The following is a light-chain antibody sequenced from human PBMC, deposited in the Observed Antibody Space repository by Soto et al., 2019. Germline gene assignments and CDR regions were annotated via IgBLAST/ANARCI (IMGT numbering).Light chain of an antibody. CDR2: GAS. J-gene: IGKJ5*01. V-gene: IGKV3-15*01. Sequence: EIVLTQSPATLSVSPGERVTLSCRASQSVDINLAWYQQKPGQAPRLLIYGASTRATDMPGRFSGRGAGAEFTLTISSLQPEDFATYYCQQHGQWPITFGQGTRLEIK. CDR1: QSVDIN. CDR3: QQHGQWPIT.